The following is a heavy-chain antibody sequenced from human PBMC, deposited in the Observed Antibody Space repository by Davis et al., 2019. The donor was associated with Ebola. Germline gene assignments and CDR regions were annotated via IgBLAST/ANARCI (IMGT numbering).Heavy chain of an antibody. V-gene: IGHV4-39*01. J-gene: IGHJ3*02. CDR2: IYYDGST. CDR3: ARLRDYYDSSGYAFDI. CDR1: GGSISSSSYY. D-gene: IGHD3-22*01. Sequence: SETLSLTFTVPGGSISSSSYYWGWIRQSPGKGLEWIGYIYYDGSTYYNPSFESRVTIYVDTSKNQFSLRLSSETAADTAIYYCARLRDYYDSSGYAFDIWGQGTMVSVSS.